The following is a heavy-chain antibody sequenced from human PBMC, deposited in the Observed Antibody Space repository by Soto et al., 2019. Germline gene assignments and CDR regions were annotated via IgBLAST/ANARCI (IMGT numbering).Heavy chain of an antibody. CDR3: ARHTPAISISDH. Sequence: SETLSLTCTVSGGSISSSSFHWGWIRQPPGKGLEWIGSIYYSGSTYYNPSLKSRVTISVDTSKNQFSLKLSSVTAADTAVYYCARHTPAISISDHWGQGTLVTVSS. J-gene: IGHJ4*02. CDR1: GGSISSSSFH. V-gene: IGHV4-39*01. D-gene: IGHD2-15*01. CDR2: IYYSGST.